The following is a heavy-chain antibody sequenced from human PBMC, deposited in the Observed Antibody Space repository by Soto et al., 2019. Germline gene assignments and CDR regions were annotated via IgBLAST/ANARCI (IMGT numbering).Heavy chain of an antibody. CDR2: IYSTTNT. V-gene: IGHV3-53*01. CDR1: GFTVTGNY. CDR3: ARHSGSGWYEY. Sequence: LRLSCAASGFTVTGNYMSWVRQAPGKGLEWVSIIYSTTNTDYADSVKGRFTISRDNSKNTLYLQMNSLRAEDTAVYYCARHSGSGWYEYWGKGTLVNVSA. D-gene: IGHD6-19*01. J-gene: IGHJ4*02.